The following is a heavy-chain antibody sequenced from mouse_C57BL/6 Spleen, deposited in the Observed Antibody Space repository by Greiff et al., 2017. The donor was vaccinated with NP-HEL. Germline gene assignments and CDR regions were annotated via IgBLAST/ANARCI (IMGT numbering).Heavy chain of an antibody. CDR1: GFTFSDYG. Sequence: EVQLVESGGGLVKPGGSLKLSCAASGFTFSDYGMHWVRQAPEKGLEWVAYISSGSSTIYYADTVKGRFTISIDNAKNTLVLQMTSLRAEDTAMYYCAKWVQLGSFDYWGQGTTLTVSS. CDR3: AKWVQLGSFDY. CDR2: ISSGSSTI. D-gene: IGHD4-1*02. J-gene: IGHJ2*01. V-gene: IGHV5-17*01.